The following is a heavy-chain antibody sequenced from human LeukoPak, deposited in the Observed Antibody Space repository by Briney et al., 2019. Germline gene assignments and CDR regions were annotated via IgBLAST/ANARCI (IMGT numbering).Heavy chain of an antibody. J-gene: IGHJ4*02. V-gene: IGHV3-15*07. Sequence: GGSLRLSCAASGFILTNAWMHWVRQAPGKELEWVGRIKSKTDGGTTDYAAPVKGRFTISRDDSKNTLYLQMNSLKTEDTAVYYCTTWFYYDSSGYAYWGQGTLVTVSS. CDR1: GFILTNAW. D-gene: IGHD3-22*01. CDR2: IKSKTDGGTT. CDR3: TTWFYYDSSGYAY.